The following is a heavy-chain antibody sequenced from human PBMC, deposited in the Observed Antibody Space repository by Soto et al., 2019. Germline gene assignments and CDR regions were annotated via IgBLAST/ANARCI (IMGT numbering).Heavy chain of an antibody. V-gene: IGHV4-59*01. J-gene: IGHJ6*02. CDR1: GGSISSYY. Sequence: LSLTCTVPGGSISSYYWSWIRQPPGKGLEWIGYIYYSGSTNYNPSLKSRVTISLDTSKNQFSLKLSSATAADTAVYYCARWGDDYSNYYYYYGLDVWGQGTTVTVSS. D-gene: IGHD4-4*01. CDR2: IYYSGST. CDR3: ARWGDDYSNYYYYYGLDV.